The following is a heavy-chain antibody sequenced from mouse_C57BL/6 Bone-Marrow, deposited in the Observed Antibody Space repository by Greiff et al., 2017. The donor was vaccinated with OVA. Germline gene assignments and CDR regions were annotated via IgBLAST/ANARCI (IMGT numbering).Heavy chain of an antibody. CDR3: ARGDY. CDR1: GYSITSGYS. J-gene: IGHJ2*01. V-gene: IGHV3-6*01. CDR2: ISYDGSN. Sequence: EVKLMESGPGLVKPSQSLSLTCSVTGYSITSGYSWNWIRQFPGNKLEWMGYISYDGSNNYKPSLKNRISITRDTSKNQFFLKLNSVTTEYTATYYCARGDYWGQGTTLTVSS.